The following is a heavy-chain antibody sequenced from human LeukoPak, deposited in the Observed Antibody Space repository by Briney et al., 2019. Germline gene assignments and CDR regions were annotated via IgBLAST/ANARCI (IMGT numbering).Heavy chain of an antibody. Sequence: SETLSLTCAVYGVSFSGYYWSWIRQPPGKGLEWIGEINHSGSTNYNPSLKSRVTISVVTSKNQFSLKLSSVTAADTAVYYCASMLRMAPAHYYYYYGMDVWGQGTTVTVSS. CDR3: ASMLRMAPAHYYYYYGMDV. CDR1: GVSFSGYY. J-gene: IGHJ6*02. CDR2: INHSGST. V-gene: IGHV4-34*01. D-gene: IGHD5-24*01.